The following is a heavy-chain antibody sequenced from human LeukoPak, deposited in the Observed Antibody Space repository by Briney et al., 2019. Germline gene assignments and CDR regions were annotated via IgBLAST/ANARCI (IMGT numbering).Heavy chain of an antibody. CDR3: ARDPYSSSPINWFDP. V-gene: IGHV1-69*04. CDR1: GGTFSSYA. Sequence: SVKLSCKASGGTFSSYAISWVRQAPGQGLAWMGRIITILGIANYAQKFQGRVTITADKSTSTAYRELSSLRSEDTAVYYCARDPYSSSPINWFDPWGQGTLVTVSS. CDR2: IITILGIA. J-gene: IGHJ5*02. D-gene: IGHD6-6*01.